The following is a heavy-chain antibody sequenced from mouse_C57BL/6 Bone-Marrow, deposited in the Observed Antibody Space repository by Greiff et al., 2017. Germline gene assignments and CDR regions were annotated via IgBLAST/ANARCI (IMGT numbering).Heavy chain of an antibody. J-gene: IGHJ2*01. CDR1: GYAFTNYL. V-gene: IGHV1-54*01. CDR3: ARSEGLRRYFDY. D-gene: IGHD2-4*01. CDR2: INPGSGGT. Sequence: VQLQQSGAELVRPGTSVKVSCKASGYAFTNYLIEWVKQRPGQGLEWIGVINPGSGGTNYNEKFKGKATLTADKSSSTAYMQLSSLTSEDSAVYFCARSEGLRRYFDYWGQGTTLTVSS.